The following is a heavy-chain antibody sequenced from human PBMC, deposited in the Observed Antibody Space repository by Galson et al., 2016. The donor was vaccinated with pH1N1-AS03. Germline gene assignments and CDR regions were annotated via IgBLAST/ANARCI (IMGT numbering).Heavy chain of an antibody. CDR3: ARVTGFYQISALNI. D-gene: IGHD2-2*01. V-gene: IGHV4-59*02. CDR1: GGSVGGYY. Sequence: ETLSLTCTVSGGSVGGYYWSWIRQPPGKGLEWIGYIYYKGSTTYTPSLKSRVTISVDTSKNHFSLKLTSVTAADTAVYYCARVTGFYQISALNIWGQGTMVTVSS. J-gene: IGHJ3*02. CDR2: IYYKGST.